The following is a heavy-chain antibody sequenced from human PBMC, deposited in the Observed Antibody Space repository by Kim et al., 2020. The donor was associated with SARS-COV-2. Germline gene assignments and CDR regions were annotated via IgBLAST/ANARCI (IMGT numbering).Heavy chain of an antibody. Sequence: GGSLRLSCAASGFTFSNYAMSWVRQAPGKGLEWVSGIRNSGEVTYYADAVRGRFTISRDNSKSTLYLEMNSLRGEDTAVYYCAREVFNWISVRSFDPWG. CDR1: GFTFSNYA. CDR2: IRNSGEVT. D-gene: IGHD1-20*01. V-gene: IGHV3-23*01. J-gene: IGHJ5*02. CDR3: AREVFNWISVRSFDP.